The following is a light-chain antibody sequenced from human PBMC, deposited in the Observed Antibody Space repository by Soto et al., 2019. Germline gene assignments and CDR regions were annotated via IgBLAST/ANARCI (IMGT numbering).Light chain of an antibody. J-gene: IGKJ5*01. V-gene: IGKV3D-20*02. Sequence: EIVLTQSPGTLSLSPGERATLSCRASQSVRSTYLAWYQQKPGLAPRLLIFGVSNRATGIPDRFSGSGSGTDFTLTISSLEPEDFAVYYCQQRSNWPPITFGQGTRLEIK. CDR1: QSVRSTY. CDR3: QQRSNWPPIT. CDR2: GVS.